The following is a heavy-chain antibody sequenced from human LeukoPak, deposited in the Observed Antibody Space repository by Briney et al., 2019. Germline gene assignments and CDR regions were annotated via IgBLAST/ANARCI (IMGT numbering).Heavy chain of an antibody. V-gene: IGHV3-9*01. Sequence: GGSLRLSCAASGFTFHDYAMHWVRQAPGKGLEWFSGISWYSVTVGYADSVKGRFTISRDNAKNSLYPHMNSLRSEDTALYYCARVSGYSTGWSSFDYWGQGALVIVTS. D-gene: IGHD6-19*01. CDR2: ISWYSVTV. CDR3: ARVSGYSTGWSSFDY. J-gene: IGHJ4*02. CDR1: GFTFHDYA.